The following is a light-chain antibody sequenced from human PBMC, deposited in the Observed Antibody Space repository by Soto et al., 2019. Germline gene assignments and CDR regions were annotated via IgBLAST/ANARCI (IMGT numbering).Light chain of an antibody. CDR2: EVS. Sequence: QSVLTQPASVSGSPRQSITISCTGTRSDVGGYNYVSWYQQHPGKAPKLMIYEVSNRPSGVSNRFSGSKSGNTASLTISGLQAEDEADYYCASYTSSSTPYVFGTGTKLTVL. J-gene: IGLJ1*01. CDR3: ASYTSSSTPYV. V-gene: IGLV2-14*01. CDR1: RSDVGGYNY.